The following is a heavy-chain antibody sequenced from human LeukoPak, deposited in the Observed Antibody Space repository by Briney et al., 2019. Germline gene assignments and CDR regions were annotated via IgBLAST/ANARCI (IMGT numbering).Heavy chain of an antibody. CDR2: IYSSGST. Sequence: PSETLSLTCTVSGGSISSYYWSWIRQPPGKGLEWIGYIYSSGSTNYNPSLKSRVTISVDTSKNQFSLKLNSVTAADTAVYYCARGPQAGNFDYWGQGTLVTVSS. CDR3: ARGPQAGNFDY. V-gene: IGHV4-59*01. J-gene: IGHJ4*02. D-gene: IGHD6-13*01. CDR1: GGSISSYY.